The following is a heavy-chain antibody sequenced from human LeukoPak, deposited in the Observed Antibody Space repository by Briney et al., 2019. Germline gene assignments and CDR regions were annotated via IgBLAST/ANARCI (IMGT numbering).Heavy chain of an antibody. D-gene: IGHD3-10*01. CDR3: VRDGNYYGYNWFDP. CDR1: GYSISSGYY. J-gene: IGHJ5*02. CDR2: IHQSGST. Sequence: SETLSLTCTVSGYSISSGYYWGWIRQPPGKELEYIGSIHQSGSTYYNPSLKSRVTMSLDTSRNQFSLKLSSVTAADTAVYYCVRDGNYYGYNWFDPWGQGALVTVSS. V-gene: IGHV4-38-2*02.